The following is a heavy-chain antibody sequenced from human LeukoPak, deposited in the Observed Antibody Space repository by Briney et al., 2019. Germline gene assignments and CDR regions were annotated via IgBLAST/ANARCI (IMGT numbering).Heavy chain of an antibody. Sequence: SETLSLTCTVSGCSISSYYWIWIRQPAGKGLEWIGRIYTSGSTNYNPSLKSRVTMSVDTSKNQFSLKLSSVTAADTAVYYCAGGGSGWYEWVSSFGYWGQGTLVTVSS. CDR2: IYTSGST. D-gene: IGHD6-19*01. CDR1: GCSISSYY. J-gene: IGHJ4*02. V-gene: IGHV4-4*07. CDR3: AGGGSGWYEWVSSFGY.